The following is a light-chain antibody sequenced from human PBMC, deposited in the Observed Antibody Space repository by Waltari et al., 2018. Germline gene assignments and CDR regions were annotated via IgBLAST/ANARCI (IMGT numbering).Light chain of an antibody. J-gene: IGLJ2*01. Sequence: QSALTQPASVSGSPGQSITISCTGTSSDVGKYKLVSWYQHHPGQAPKLIIYGGSQRPSGVSDRFSGSKSGNTASLTISGLQAEDEADYYCFSYAGRATGVFGGGTKLTVL. CDR2: GGS. CDR1: SSDVGKYKL. V-gene: IGLV2-23*01. CDR3: FSYAGRATGV.